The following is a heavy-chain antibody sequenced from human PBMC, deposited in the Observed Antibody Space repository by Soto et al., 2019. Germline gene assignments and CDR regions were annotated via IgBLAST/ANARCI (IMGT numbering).Heavy chain of an antibody. Sequence: SVKVSCKASGGTFSSYTISWVRQAPGQGLEWMGRIIPILGIANYAQKFQGRVTITADKSTSTAYMELSSLRSEDTAVYYCASRLGEFYYYYYMAVWGKGTTVTVSS. J-gene: IGHJ6*03. CDR1: GGTFSSYT. CDR3: ASRLGEFYYYYYMAV. D-gene: IGHD3-10*01. CDR2: IIPILGIA. V-gene: IGHV1-69*02.